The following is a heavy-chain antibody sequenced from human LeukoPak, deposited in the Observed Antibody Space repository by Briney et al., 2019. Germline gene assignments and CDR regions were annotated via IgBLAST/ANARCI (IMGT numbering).Heavy chain of an antibody. D-gene: IGHD3-22*01. J-gene: IGHJ4*02. CDR2: INPNSGGT. CDR3: ARAYYYDSSGYYFGY. Sequence: ASVRVSCKASGYTFTGYYMHWVRQAPGQGLEWMGWINPNSGGTNYAQKFQGRVTMTRDTSISTAYMELSRLRSDDTAVYYCARAYYYDSSGYYFGYWGQGTLVTVSS. V-gene: IGHV1-2*02. CDR1: GYTFTGYY.